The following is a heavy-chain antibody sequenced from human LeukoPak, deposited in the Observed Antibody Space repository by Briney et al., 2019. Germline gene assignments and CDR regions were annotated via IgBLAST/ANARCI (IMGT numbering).Heavy chain of an antibody. CDR3: ARSCSGGNCYSLSAFDI. CDR2: ISSSSSTI. J-gene: IGHJ3*02. Sequence: GGSLRLSCAASGFTFSAYAINWVRQAPGKGLEWVSYISSSSSTIYYADSVKGRFTISRDNAKNSLFLQMNSLRAEDTAVYYCARSCSGGNCYSLSAFDIWGQGTMVTVSS. V-gene: IGHV3-48*01. CDR1: GFTFSAYA. D-gene: IGHD2-15*01.